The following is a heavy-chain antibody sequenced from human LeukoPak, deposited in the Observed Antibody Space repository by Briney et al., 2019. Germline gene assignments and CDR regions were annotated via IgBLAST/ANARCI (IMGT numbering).Heavy chain of an antibody. Sequence: NAGGSLRLSCAASGFTFSDYYMSWTRQAPGKGLEWVSYISSSGSTIYYADSVKGRFTISRDNAKNSLYLQMNSLRAEDTAVYYCARSEIFCSGGSCGDAFDIWGQGTMVTVSS. CDR3: ARSEIFCSGGSCGDAFDI. D-gene: IGHD2-15*01. CDR1: GFTFSDYY. J-gene: IGHJ3*02. CDR2: ISSSGSTI. V-gene: IGHV3-11*04.